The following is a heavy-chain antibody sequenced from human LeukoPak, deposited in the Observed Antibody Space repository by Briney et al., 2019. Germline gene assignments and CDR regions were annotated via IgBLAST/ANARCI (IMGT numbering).Heavy chain of an antibody. Sequence: ASVKVSCKASGYTFTGYYMHWVRQAPGQGLEWMGWINPNSGGTNYAQKFQGRVTMTGDTSISTAYMELSRLRSDDTAVYYCARSKGGRNYFDYWGQGTLVTVSS. CDR2: INPNSGGT. CDR1: GYTFTGYY. CDR3: ARSKGGRNYFDY. V-gene: IGHV1-2*02. J-gene: IGHJ4*02. D-gene: IGHD3-16*01.